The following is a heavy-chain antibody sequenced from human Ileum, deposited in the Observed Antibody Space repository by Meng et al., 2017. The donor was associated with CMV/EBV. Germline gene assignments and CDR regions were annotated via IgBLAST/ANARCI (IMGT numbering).Heavy chain of an antibody. CDR2: IHTSGTT. D-gene: IGHD2-2*01. V-gene: IGHV4-4*07. Sequence: QVQLQGSGPGLVKPSEPLSPTCTVSDGSISSYYWSWIRQSAGKGLEWIGRIHTSGTTNYNPSLKSRVTLSLDTSKDQFSLKLTSVTAADTAVYYCAREKSSCTSSTCYGVDSWGQGTLVTVSS. CDR3: AREKSSCTSSTCYGVDS. CDR1: DGSISSYY. J-gene: IGHJ4*02.